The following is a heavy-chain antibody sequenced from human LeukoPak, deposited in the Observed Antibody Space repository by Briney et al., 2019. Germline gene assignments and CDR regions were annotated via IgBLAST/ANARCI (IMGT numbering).Heavy chain of an antibody. Sequence: GASVKVSCKASGYTFTNYGISWLRLAPGQGLEWMGWISAYNGNTNYAQKLQGRVTMTTDTSTSTAYMELRSLRSDDTAVYYCARVLAAAGTNYFDYWGQGTLVTVSS. J-gene: IGHJ4*02. V-gene: IGHV1-18*01. CDR2: ISAYNGNT. CDR3: ARVLAAAGTNYFDY. D-gene: IGHD6-13*01. CDR1: GYTFTNYG.